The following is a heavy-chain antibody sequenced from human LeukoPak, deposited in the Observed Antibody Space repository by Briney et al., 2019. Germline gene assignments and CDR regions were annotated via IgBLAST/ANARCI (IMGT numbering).Heavy chain of an antibody. Sequence: GESLKISCKASGYSFTTYWIGWVRQVPGKGLEWMGIIYPGDSDTSYNPSFQGQVTISADKSISTAFLQWSSLKASDTAIYYCARASAAWHYAFDLWGQGTMVTVSS. CDR1: GYSFTTYW. CDR2: IYPGDSDT. J-gene: IGHJ3*01. CDR3: ARASAAWHYAFDL. V-gene: IGHV5-51*01. D-gene: IGHD3-3*02.